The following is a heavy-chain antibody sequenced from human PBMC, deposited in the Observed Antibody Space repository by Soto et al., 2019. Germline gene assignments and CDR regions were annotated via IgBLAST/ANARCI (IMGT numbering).Heavy chain of an antibody. J-gene: IGHJ4*02. V-gene: IGHV3-64D*06. D-gene: IGHD2-21*01. CDR1: GFAFSSYA. CDR3: VNMMIARGAFDF. CDR2: ISPQGGST. Sequence: LRLSCSASGFAFSSYAMRWVRQTPGKGLEYVSAISPQGGSTYYADSVKGRFTISRDDSKNTVYLQMSSLRPDDTAVYYCVNMMIARGAFDFWGQGTLVTVSS.